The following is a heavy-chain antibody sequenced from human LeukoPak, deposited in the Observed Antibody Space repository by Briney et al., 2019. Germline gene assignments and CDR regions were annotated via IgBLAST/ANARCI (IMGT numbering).Heavy chain of an antibody. J-gene: IGHJ4*02. V-gene: IGHV3-23*01. Sequence: GGSLRLSCAASGFTFSSYAMTWVRQAPGKGLEWVSGISGGGASTYYADSVKGRFTISRDNSKNTLYLQMNSLRAEDTAVYYCARDGDVDTAMVAAFDYWGQGTLVTVSS. CDR3: ARDGDVDTAMVAAFDY. CDR2: ISGGGAST. D-gene: IGHD5-18*01. CDR1: GFTFSSYA.